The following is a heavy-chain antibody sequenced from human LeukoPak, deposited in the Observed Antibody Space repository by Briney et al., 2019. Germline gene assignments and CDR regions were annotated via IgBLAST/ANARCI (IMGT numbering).Heavy chain of an antibody. D-gene: IGHD3-9*01. CDR2: ISASGVMT. V-gene: IGHV3-23*01. J-gene: IGHJ4*02. CDR3: TTAPLRYFDWLAPFDY. Sequence: GGSLRLSCAASGFTFTNYAMTWVRQAPGKGLEWVSSISASGVMTYYADSVKGRFTVSRDNSKNSLYLQMNSLKTEDTAVYYCTTAPLRYFDWLAPFDYWGQGTLVTVSS. CDR1: GFTFTNYA.